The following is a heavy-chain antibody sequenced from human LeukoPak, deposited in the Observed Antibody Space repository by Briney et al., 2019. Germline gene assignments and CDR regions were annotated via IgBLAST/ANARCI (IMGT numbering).Heavy chain of an antibody. D-gene: IGHD6-13*01. CDR3: ARSSIIAAAGPYYFDY. V-gene: IGHV1-69*06. CDR2: IIPIFGTA. Sequence: SVKVSCKASGGTFSSYAISWVRRAPGQGLEWMGGIIPIFGTANYAQKFQGRVTITADKSTSTAYMELSSLRSEDTAVYYCARSSIIAAAGPYYFDYWGQGTLVTVSS. J-gene: IGHJ4*02. CDR1: GGTFSSYA.